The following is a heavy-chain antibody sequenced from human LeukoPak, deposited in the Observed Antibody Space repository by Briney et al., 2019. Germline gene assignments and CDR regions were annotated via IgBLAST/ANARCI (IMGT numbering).Heavy chain of an antibody. D-gene: IGHD3-22*01. Sequence: KTGGSLRLSCAASGFTFSSYTMNWVRQAPGKGLEWVGRIKSKTNGGTTDYAAPVKRRFTISRDDSKNTMYLQMNSLKTEDTAVYYCTTVPRHDYYDSSGQTYYFDYWGQGTLVTVSS. CDR2: IKSKTNGGTT. CDR1: GFTFSSYT. J-gene: IGHJ4*02. V-gene: IGHV3-15*01. CDR3: TTVPRHDYYDSSGQTYYFDY.